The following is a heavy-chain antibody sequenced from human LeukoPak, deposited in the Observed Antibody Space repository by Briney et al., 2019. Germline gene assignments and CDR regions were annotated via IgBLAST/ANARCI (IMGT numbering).Heavy chain of an antibody. CDR2: IYYSGNT. Sequence: SETLSLTCAVSGGSISGSSYFWGWIRQPPGKGLEWIGSIYYSGNTYYNPSLKSRVTISVDTSKNQFSLKLSSVTAADTAVYYCARLKEGIDYWGQGTLVTVSS. D-gene: IGHD3-10*01. V-gene: IGHV4-39*01. CDR1: GGSISGSSYF. J-gene: IGHJ4*02. CDR3: ARLKEGIDY.